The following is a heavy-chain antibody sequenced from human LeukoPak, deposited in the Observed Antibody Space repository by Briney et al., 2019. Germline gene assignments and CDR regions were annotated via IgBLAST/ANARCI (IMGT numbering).Heavy chain of an antibody. CDR2: IYPSDSDT. CDR1: GYSFTTNW. V-gene: IGHV5-51*01. CDR3: ARLSPGVGATAEY. D-gene: IGHD1-26*01. J-gene: IGHJ4*02. Sequence: GESLKISCKGSGYSFTTNWIGWVRQMPGKGLEWMGIIYPSDSDTRYNPSFQGQVTISADKSISTASLQWRSLKASDTAIYYCARLSPGVGATAEYWGQGTLVTVSS.